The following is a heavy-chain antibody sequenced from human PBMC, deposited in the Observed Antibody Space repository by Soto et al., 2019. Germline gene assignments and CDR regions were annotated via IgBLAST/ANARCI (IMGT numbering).Heavy chain of an antibody. V-gene: IGHV4-31*03. CDR1: GGSISSGGYY. D-gene: IGHD1-1*01. J-gene: IGHJ4*02. CDR3: ARSQMATTGPYFAY. Sequence: SETLSLTCTVSGGSISSGGYYWTWIRQHPVRGLEWIGYIYNSGSSYYHPSLKSRVTISLDTSKNQFSLNLRSVTAADTAVYYCARSQMATTGPYFAYWGQGTLVTVSS. CDR2: IYNSGSS.